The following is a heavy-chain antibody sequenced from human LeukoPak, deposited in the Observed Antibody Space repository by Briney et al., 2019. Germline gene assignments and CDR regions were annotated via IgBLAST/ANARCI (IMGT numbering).Heavy chain of an antibody. Sequence: PSQTLSLTCTVSGGSISSGGYYWSWIRQPPGKGLEWIGYIYHSGSTYYNPSLKSRVTISVDRSKNQFSLKLSSVTAADTAVYYCARVTEYDILTGYYFDYWGQGTLVTVSS. D-gene: IGHD3-9*01. J-gene: IGHJ4*02. V-gene: IGHV4-30-2*01. CDR2: IYHSGST. CDR1: GGSISSGGYY. CDR3: ARVTEYDILTGYYFDY.